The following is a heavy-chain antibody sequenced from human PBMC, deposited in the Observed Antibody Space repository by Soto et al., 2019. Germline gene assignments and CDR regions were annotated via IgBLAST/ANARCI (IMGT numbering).Heavy chain of an antibody. Sequence: GASVKVSCKASGGTFSSYAISWVLQAPGQGLEWMGGIIPIFGTANYAQKFQGRVTITADESTSTAYVELRSLRSDDTAVYYCAREGEYYDILTGHDAFDIWGQGTMVTVSS. CDR1: GGTFSSYA. V-gene: IGHV1-69*13. CDR3: AREGEYYDILTGHDAFDI. CDR2: IIPIFGTA. D-gene: IGHD3-9*01. J-gene: IGHJ3*02.